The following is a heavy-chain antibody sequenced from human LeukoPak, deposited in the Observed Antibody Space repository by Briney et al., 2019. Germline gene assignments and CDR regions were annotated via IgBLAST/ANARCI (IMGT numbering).Heavy chain of an antibody. CDR1: GFTVSSNY. D-gene: IGHD3-10*01. CDR3: ARVKYYGSGSYLRL. CDR2: IYSGGST. V-gene: IGHV3-53*01. Sequence: PGRSLRLSCAASGFTVSSNYMSWVRQAPGKGLEWVSVIYSGGSTYYADSVKGRFTISRDNAKNTLYLQMNSLRAEDTAVYYCARVKYYGSGSYLRLWGQGTLVTVSS. J-gene: IGHJ4*02.